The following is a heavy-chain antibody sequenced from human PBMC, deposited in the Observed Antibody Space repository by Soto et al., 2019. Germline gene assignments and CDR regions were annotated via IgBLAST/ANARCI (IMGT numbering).Heavy chain of an antibody. V-gene: IGHV1-2*02. CDR3: ARGDDSSGYYYATVDY. D-gene: IGHD3-22*01. Sequence: ASVKVSCKASGYTFTGYYMHWVRQAPGQGLEWMGWINPNSGGTNYAQKFQGRVTMTRDTSISTAYMELSRLRSDDTAVYYCARGDDSSGYYYATVDYWGQGTLVTVS. J-gene: IGHJ4*02. CDR1: GYTFTGYY. CDR2: INPNSGGT.